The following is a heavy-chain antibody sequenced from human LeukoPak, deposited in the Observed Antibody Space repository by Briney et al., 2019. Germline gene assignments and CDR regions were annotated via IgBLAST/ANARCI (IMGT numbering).Heavy chain of an antibody. CDR2: ISSSSSYI. D-gene: IGHD6-19*01. J-gene: IGHJ4*02. V-gene: IGHV3-21*01. CDR3: ARGTYSSGWTIDY. Sequence: GGPLRPSCAASGFTFSSYSMNWVRQAPGKGLEWVSSISSSSSYIYYADSVKGRFTISRDNAKNSLYLQMNSLRAEDTAVYYCARGTYSSGWTIDYWGQGTLVTVSS. CDR1: GFTFSSYS.